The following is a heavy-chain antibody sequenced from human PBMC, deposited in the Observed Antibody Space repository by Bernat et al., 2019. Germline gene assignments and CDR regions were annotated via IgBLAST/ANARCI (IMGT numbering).Heavy chain of an antibody. V-gene: IGHV3-23*04. J-gene: IGHJ3*02. CDR1: GFIFRNYG. D-gene: IGHD4-17*01. CDR2: IWGSGGLT. CDR3: AKDPNGDYIGTFDM. Sequence: QMVESGGGLTQPGGSLRLSCAASGFIFRNYGMSWVRQAPGRRLEWVPTIWGSGGLTDYADSVKGRFTISRDNSKNTLYMQMNNLRVEDTAVYYCAKDPNGDYIGTFDMWGQGTMVTVSS.